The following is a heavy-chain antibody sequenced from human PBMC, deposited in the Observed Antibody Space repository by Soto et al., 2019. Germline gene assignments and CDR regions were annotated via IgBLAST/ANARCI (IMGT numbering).Heavy chain of an antibody. CDR3: ARDWFGEFNGVDY. V-gene: IGHV3-30-3*01. CDR2: ISYDGSNK. J-gene: IGHJ4*02. CDR1: GFTFSSYA. D-gene: IGHD3-10*01. Sequence: QVQLVESGGGVVQPGRSLRLSCAASGFTFSSYAMHWVRQAPGKGLEWVAVISYDGSNKYYAGSVKGRFTISRDNSKNTLYLQMNSLRAEDTAVYYCARDWFGEFNGVDYWGQGTLVTVSS.